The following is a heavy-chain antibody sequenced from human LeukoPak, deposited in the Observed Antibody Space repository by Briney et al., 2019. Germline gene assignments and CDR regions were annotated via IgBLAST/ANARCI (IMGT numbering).Heavy chain of an antibody. CDR1: GGSISSSSYY. Sequence: SETLSLTCTVSGGSISSSSYYWGWIRQPPGKELEWIGSIYYSGSTYYNPSLKSRVTISVDTSKNQFSLKLSSVTAADTAVYYCARDREGTGTDFDYWGQGTLVTVSS. V-gene: IGHV4-39*07. D-gene: IGHD1-7*01. CDR3: ARDREGTGTDFDY. J-gene: IGHJ4*02. CDR2: IYYSGST.